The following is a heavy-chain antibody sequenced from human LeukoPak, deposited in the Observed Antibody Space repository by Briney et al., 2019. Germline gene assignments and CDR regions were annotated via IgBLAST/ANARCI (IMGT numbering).Heavy chain of an antibody. D-gene: IGHD6-13*01. CDR3: ARLDSGSWYFDY. Sequence: SETLSLTCTVSGGSINSYLWSWIRQPSGKGLEWIGYIYYSGSTKYNPSLKSRLIISVDTSKNQFSLKLTSVTAADTAVYHCARLDSGSWYFDYWGQGTLVTVSS. CDR2: IYYSGST. J-gene: IGHJ4*02. CDR1: GGSINSYL. V-gene: IGHV4-59*08.